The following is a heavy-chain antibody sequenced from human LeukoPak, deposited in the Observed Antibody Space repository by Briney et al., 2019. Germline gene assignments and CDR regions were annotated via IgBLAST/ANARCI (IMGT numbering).Heavy chain of an antibody. Sequence: GGSLRLSCSASGFALSNHGMHWVRQAPGKGLEWVAVISYDGSSEYYADSVRGRFTISRDNSKNTLYLQMNSLGPEDTAVYYCAKGGGRGYYYGKSDYWGQGTLVTVSS. CDR2: ISYDGSSE. V-gene: IGHV3-30*18. CDR1: GFALSNHG. J-gene: IGHJ4*02. D-gene: IGHD3-22*01. CDR3: AKGGGRGYYYGKSDY.